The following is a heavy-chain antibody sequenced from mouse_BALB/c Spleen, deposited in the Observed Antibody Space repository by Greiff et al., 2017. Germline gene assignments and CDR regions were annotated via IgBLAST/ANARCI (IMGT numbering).Heavy chain of an antibody. D-gene: IGHD2-2*01. J-gene: IGHJ3*01. Sequence: QVQLQQSGAELVRPGVSVKISCKGSGYTFTDYAMHWVKQSHAKSLEWIGVISTYYGDASYNQKFKGKATMTVDKSSSTAYMELARLTSEDSAIYYCARGGYDLSYWGQGTLVTVSA. CDR1: GYTFTDYA. CDR2: ISTYYGDA. CDR3: ARGGYDLSY. V-gene: IGHV1S137*01.